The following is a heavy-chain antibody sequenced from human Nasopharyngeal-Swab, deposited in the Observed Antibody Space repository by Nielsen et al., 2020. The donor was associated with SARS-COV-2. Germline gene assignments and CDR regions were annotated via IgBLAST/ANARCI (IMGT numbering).Heavy chain of an antibody. D-gene: IGHD4/OR15-4a*01. CDR2: ISGSGGST. V-gene: IGHV3-23*01. CDR1: GFTFSTYA. J-gene: IGHJ4*02. CDR3: AKEEVPNDY. Sequence: GTLKISCAASGFTFSTYAVYWVRQPPAKGLEWVSIISGSGGSTYYADSVKGRFTISRDNSKNTVYLQMNSLRVEDTAVYYCAKEEVPNDYWGQGTLVTVSS.